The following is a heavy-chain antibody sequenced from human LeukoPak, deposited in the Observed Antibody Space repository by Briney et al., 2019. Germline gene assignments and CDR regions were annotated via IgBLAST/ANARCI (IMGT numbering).Heavy chain of an antibody. CDR2: IKQDGSEK. Sequence: PGGSLRLSCAASGFTFSSYSMNWVRQAPGKGLEWVANIKQDGSEKYYVDSVKGRFTISRDNAKNSLYLQMNSLRAEDTAVYYCARGLRGYSYGYDFDYWGQGTLVTVSS. CDR3: ARGLRGYSYGYDFDY. CDR1: GFTFSSYS. D-gene: IGHD5-18*01. J-gene: IGHJ4*02. V-gene: IGHV3-7*04.